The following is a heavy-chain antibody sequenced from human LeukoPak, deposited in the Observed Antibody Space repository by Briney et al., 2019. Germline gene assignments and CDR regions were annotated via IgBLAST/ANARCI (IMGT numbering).Heavy chain of an antibody. V-gene: IGHV3-30*03. CDR3: ARAGYYDSSGYAFDI. Sequence: PGGSLRLSCAASGFTFSSYGMHWVRQAPGKGLEWVAVISYDGSNKYYADSVKGRFTISRDNSKNTLYLQMNSLRAEDTAVYYCARAGYYDSSGYAFDIWGQGTMVTVSS. CDR1: GFTFSSYG. CDR2: ISYDGSNK. D-gene: IGHD3-22*01. J-gene: IGHJ3*02.